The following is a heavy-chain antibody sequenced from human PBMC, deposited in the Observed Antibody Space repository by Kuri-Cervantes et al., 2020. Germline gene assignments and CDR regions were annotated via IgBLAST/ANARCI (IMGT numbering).Heavy chain of an antibody. J-gene: IGHJ6*02. Sequence: GESLKISCAASGFTFSSYGMHWVRQAPGKGLEWVAVISYDGSNKYYADSVKGRFTISRDNSKNTLYLQMNSLRAEDTAVYYCAKDFPPYYDFWSGYLQPTYYYYGMDVWGQGTTVTVSS. CDR3: AKDFPPYYDFWSGYLQPTYYYYGMDV. CDR2: ISYDGSNK. CDR1: GFTFSSYG. D-gene: IGHD3-3*01. V-gene: IGHV3-30*18.